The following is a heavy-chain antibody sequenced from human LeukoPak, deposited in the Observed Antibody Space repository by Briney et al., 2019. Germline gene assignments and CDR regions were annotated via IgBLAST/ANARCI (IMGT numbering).Heavy chain of an antibody. CDR3: ATDRLAYSGYQDAFHI. J-gene: IGHJ3*02. CDR2: ISAYNGDT. CDR1: GYTFSNYG. Sequence: ASVKVSCKASGYTFSNYGISWVRQAPGQGLEWMGWISAYNGDTHYVQNLQGRVTMTTDTSTSTAYMELRSLRSDDTAVYYCATDRLAYSGYQDAFHIWGQGTMVTVSS. D-gene: IGHD5-12*01. V-gene: IGHV1-18*01.